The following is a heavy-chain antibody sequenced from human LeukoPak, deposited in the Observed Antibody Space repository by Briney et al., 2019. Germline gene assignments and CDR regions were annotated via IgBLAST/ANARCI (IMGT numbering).Heavy chain of an antibody. J-gene: IGHJ1*01. CDR3: AKDWALYYYDSSGYPEYFQH. CDR2: ISGSGGST. CDR1: GFTFSSYG. D-gene: IGHD3-22*01. Sequence: GGSLRLSCAASGFTFSSYGMGWVRQAPGKGLEWVSAISGSGGSTYYADSVKGRFTISRDNSKNTLYLQMNSLRAEDTAVYYCAKDWALYYYDSSGYPEYFQHWGQGTLVTVSS. V-gene: IGHV3-23*01.